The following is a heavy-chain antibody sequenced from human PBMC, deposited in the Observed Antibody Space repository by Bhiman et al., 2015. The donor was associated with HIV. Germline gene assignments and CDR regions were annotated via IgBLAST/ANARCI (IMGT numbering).Heavy chain of an antibody. V-gene: IGHV3-21*03. J-gene: IGHJ5*02. CDR3: ARDREPGRQYFDWLDRPNWFDP. CDR1: GFTFSRSS. D-gene: IGHD3-9*01. Sequence: EVQLVESGGGLVKPGGSLRLSCAASGFTFSRSSMSWVRQAPGKGLEWVSSISSSSSYIYYAVSVKGRFTISRDNAKNSLYLQMNILRAEDTAVYYCARDREPGRQYFDWLDRPNWFDPWGQGTLVTVSS. CDR2: ISSSSSYI.